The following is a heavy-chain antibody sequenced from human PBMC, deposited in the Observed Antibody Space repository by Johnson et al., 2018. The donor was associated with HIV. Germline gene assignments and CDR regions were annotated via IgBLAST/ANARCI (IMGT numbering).Heavy chain of an antibody. D-gene: IGHD7-27*01. Sequence: QVQLVESGGGVVQPGRSLRLSCAASGFTFSSYGMHWVRQAPGRGLEWVAVIYSGGDTYYADSVKGRFTISRDISKNTVFLQMNSLRAEDTAVYYCARGGPATGGAFDIWGQGTMVTVSS. J-gene: IGHJ3*02. CDR1: GFTFSSYG. CDR2: IYSGGDT. CDR3: ARGGPATGGAFDI. V-gene: IGHV3-NL1*01.